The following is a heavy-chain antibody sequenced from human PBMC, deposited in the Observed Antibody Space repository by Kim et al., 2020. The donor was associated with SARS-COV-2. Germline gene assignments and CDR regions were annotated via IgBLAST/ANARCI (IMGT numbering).Heavy chain of an antibody. J-gene: IGHJ3*02. CDR2: ISYDGSNK. Sequence: GGSLRLSCAASGFTFSSYAMHWVRQAPGKGLEWVAVISYDGSNKYYADSVKGRFTISRDNSKNTLYLQMNSLRAEDTAVYYCARDLRGVWGKAGTNAFDIWGQGTMVTVSS. CDR3: ARDLRGVWGKAGTNAFDI. V-gene: IGHV3-30-3*01. CDR1: GFTFSSYA. D-gene: IGHD6-19*01.